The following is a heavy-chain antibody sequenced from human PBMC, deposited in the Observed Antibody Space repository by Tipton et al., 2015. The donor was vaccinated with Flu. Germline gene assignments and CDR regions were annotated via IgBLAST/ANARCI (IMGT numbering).Heavy chain of an antibody. CDR3: ARGDYGDYRGYYYYYGMDV. CDR2: ISSSSSYI. J-gene: IGHJ6*02. CDR1: GFTFSSYS. Sequence: SLRLSCAASGFTFSSYSMNWVRQAPGKGLEWVSSISSSSSYIYYADSVKGRFTISRDNAKNSLYLQMNSLRAEDTAVYYCARGDYGDYRGYYYYYGMDVWGQGTTVTVSS. D-gene: IGHD4-17*01. V-gene: IGHV3-21*01.